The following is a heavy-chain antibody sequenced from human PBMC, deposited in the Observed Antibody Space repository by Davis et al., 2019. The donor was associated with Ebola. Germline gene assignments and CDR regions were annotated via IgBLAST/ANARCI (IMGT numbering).Heavy chain of an antibody. D-gene: IGHD3-3*01. J-gene: IGHJ6*02. CDR1: GYTFTNYG. Sequence: AASVKVSCKASGYTFTNYGVTWVRQAPGQGFEWMGWISASNGSTNYAQKFQGRVTLTTDTSTSTAYMELSLRSDDTAVYYCARSNYAFWGGIGASYFGMDVWGQGTTVTVPS. V-gene: IGHV1-18*01. CDR2: ISASNGST. CDR3: ARSNYAFWGGIGASYFGMDV.